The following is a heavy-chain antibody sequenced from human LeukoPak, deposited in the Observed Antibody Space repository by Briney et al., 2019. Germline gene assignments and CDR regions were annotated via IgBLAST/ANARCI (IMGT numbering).Heavy chain of an antibody. Sequence: SETLSLTCTVSGGSISSYYWSWIRQPAGKGLEWVGRIYTSGSTNYNPSLKSRVTMSVDTPKNQFSMKLSSVTAADTAVYYCASCPGWLPTPLDPWGQGTLVTVSS. V-gene: IGHV4-4*07. J-gene: IGHJ5*02. CDR1: GGSISSYY. D-gene: IGHD6-19*01. CDR3: ASCPGWLPTPLDP. CDR2: IYTSGST.